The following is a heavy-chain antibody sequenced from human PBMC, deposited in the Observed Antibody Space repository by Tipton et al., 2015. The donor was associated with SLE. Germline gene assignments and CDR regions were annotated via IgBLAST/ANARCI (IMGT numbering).Heavy chain of an antibody. CDR3: VAPGLAVEGTFEGLDY. J-gene: IGHJ4*02. CDR2: IYYSGST. D-gene: IGHD6-13*01. CDR1: GGSVSYHY. Sequence: GLVKPSETLSLTCTVSGGSVSYHYWSWIRQPPGKELEWIGYIYYSGSTNYIPSLKNRVTISVDMSKNQFSLKLNSVTAADTAVYYCVAPGLAVEGTFEGLDYWGQGILVTVSS. V-gene: IGHV4-59*02.